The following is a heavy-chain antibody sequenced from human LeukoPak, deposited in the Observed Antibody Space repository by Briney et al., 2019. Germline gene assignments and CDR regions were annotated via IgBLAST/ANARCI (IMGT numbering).Heavy chain of an antibody. CDR3: AEDGGYCSSISCYTPDYYFDY. V-gene: IGHV3-30*02. J-gene: IGHJ4*02. D-gene: IGHD2-2*02. CDR1: GFAFSTYG. Sequence: GGSLRLSCAASGFAFSTYGMHWVRQAPGKGLEWVAFIRYDGKNKYYADSVKGRFTISRDNSKNTLYLQMNSLRPEDTAVYYCAEDGGYCSSISCYTPDYYFDYWGQGTLVTVSS. CDR2: IRYDGKNK.